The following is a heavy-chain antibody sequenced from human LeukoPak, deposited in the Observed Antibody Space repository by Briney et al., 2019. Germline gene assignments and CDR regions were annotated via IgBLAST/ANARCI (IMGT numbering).Heavy chain of an antibody. CDR2: INPDSGGT. CDR3: ARGRSRSWYVY. D-gene: IGHD6-13*01. Sequence: ASVKVSCKASGYTFTGYYIHWVRQAPGQGLEWMGWINPDSGGTSSAQKFQGRVTMTRDTSISTAYMELNRLRSDDTAVYYCARGRSRSWYVYWGQGTLVTVSS. J-gene: IGHJ4*02. CDR1: GYTFTGYY. V-gene: IGHV1-2*02.